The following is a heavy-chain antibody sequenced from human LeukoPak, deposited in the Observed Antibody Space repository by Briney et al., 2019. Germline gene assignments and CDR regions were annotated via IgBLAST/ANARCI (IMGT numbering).Heavy chain of an antibody. CDR3: AELGITMIGGV. CDR2: ISSSGSTV. V-gene: IGHV3-48*03. J-gene: IGHJ6*04. Sequence: GGSLRLSCAASGLTFSSYEMNWVRQAPGRGLEWVSYISSSGSTVYYTDSVKGRFTISRDNANNSLYLQMNSLRGEDTAVYYCAELGITMIGGVWGKGTTVTISS. CDR1: GLTFSSYE. D-gene: IGHD3-10*02.